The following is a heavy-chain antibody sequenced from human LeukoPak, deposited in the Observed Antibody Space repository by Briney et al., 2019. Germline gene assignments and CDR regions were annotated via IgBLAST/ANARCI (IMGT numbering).Heavy chain of an antibody. D-gene: IGHD3-10*01. Sequence: ASVKVSCKASGYTFTGYYMHWVRQAPGQGLEWMGWINPNSGGTNYAQKFQGRVTMTTDTSTSTAYMELRSLRSDDTAVYYCARTALYGSGSPDDYWGQGTLVTVSS. CDR2: INPNSGGT. CDR1: GYTFTGYY. J-gene: IGHJ4*02. V-gene: IGHV1-2*02. CDR3: ARTALYGSGSPDDY.